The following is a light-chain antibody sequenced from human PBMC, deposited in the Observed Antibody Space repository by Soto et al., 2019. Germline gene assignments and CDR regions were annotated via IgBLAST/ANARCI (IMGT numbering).Light chain of an antibody. V-gene: IGLV4-69*01. CDR1: SGHSSYA. CDR2: LISDGSH. CDR3: QTWGTDIHVV. Sequence: QLVLTQSPSASASLGASVKLTCTLSSGHSSYAIAWHQQQPERGPRFLMKLISDGSHTKGDGIPDRFSGSSSGAERYLTISSLQSEDEADYYCQTWGTDIHVVFGGGTQLTVL. J-gene: IGLJ2*01.